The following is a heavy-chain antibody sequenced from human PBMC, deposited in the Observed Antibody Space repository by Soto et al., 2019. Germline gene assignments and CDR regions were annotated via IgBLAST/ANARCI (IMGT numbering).Heavy chain of an antibody. CDR2: IYYSGST. V-gene: IGHV4-59*08. J-gene: IGHJ6*03. D-gene: IGHD6-13*01. Sequence: SETLSLTCTVSGGSISSYYWSWIRQPPGKGLEWIGYIYYSGSTNYNPSLKSRVTISVDRSKNQSSVKLSSVTAADTAVYYCARHGGIAAAGASWYYYYYYMDVWGKGTTVTVSS. CDR3: ARHGGIAAAGASWYYYYYYMDV. CDR1: GGSISSYY.